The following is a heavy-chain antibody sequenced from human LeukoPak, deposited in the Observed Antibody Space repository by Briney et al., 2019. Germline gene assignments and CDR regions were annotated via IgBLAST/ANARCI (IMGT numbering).Heavy chain of an antibody. V-gene: IGHV4-39*01. CDR3: ARRIAAAGNYCFDY. CDR2: IYYSGST. Sequence: SETLSLTCTVSGGSISSSSYYWGWIRQPPGKGLEWIGNIYYSGSTCYNPSLKSRVTISVDTSKNQFSLKLSSVTAADTAVYYCARRIAAAGNYCFDYWGQGTLVTVSS. J-gene: IGHJ4*02. D-gene: IGHD6-13*01. CDR1: GGSISSSSYY.